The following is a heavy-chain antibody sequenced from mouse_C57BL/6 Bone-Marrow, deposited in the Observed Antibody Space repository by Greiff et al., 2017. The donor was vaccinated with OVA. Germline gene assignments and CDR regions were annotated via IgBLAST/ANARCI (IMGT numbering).Heavy chain of an antibody. D-gene: IGHD1-1*01. CDR1: GYTFTSYG. J-gene: IGHJ2*01. Sequence: VQLQQSGAELARPGASVKLSCKASGYTFTSYGISWVKQRTGQGLEWIGEIYPRSGNTYYNEKFKGKATLTADKSSSTAYMELRSLTSEDSAVYFCERLYDYALYCFDYWGQGTTLTVSS. V-gene: IGHV1-81*01. CDR2: IYPRSGNT. CDR3: ERLYDYALYCFDY.